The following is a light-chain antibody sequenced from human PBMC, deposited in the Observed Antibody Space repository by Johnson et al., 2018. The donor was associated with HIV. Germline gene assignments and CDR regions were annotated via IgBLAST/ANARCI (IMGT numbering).Light chain of an antibody. CDR3: GTWDSSLSVDNYV. CDR2: DNN. Sequence: QSVLTQPPSVSAAPGQKVTISCSGSSSNIGNNYVSWYQQVPGTAPKLLIYDNNRRPSGIPDRFSGSKSGTSATLGITGLQTGDEADYYCGTWDSSLSVDNYVLGTGTKVTVL. J-gene: IGLJ1*01. V-gene: IGLV1-51*01. CDR1: SSNIGNNY.